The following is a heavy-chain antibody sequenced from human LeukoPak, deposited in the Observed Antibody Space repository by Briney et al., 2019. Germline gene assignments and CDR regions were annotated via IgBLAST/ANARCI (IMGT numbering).Heavy chain of an antibody. J-gene: IGHJ4*02. CDR3: ARDKFFDY. CDR1: ALTVSSTY. CDR2: IYSGGST. Sequence: GGSPRLSCAASALTVSSTYMSWVRHPPGKGLEWVSVIYSGGSTYYADSVKGRFTISRDNSKNTLYLQMNSLRAEDTAVYYCARDKFFDYWGQGTLVTVSS. V-gene: IGHV3-53*01.